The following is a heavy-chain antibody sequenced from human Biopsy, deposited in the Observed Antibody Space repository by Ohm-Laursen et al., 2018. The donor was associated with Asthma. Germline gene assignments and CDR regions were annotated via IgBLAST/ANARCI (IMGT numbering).Heavy chain of an antibody. D-gene: IGHD7-27*01. J-gene: IGHJ4*02. Sequence: SETLSLTCTVSGGSMSSSSYYWGWIRQPPGKGLEWMGSISYTGSAYHTPSPKSRVPISVDTSKNHFSLKLSSVPAADTAVYYCARHWDWGSFFDYWGQGTLVTVSS. V-gene: IGHV4-39*01. CDR2: ISYTGSA. CDR1: GGSMSSSSYY. CDR3: ARHWDWGSFFDY.